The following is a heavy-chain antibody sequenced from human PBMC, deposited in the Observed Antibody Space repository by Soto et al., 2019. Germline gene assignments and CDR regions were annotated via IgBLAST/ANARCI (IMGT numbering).Heavy chain of an antibody. CDR2: IIPILGIA. Sequence: GASVKVSCKASGGTFSSYTISWVRQAPGQGLEWMGRIIPILGIANYAQKFQGRVTITADKSTSTAYMELSSLRSEDTAVYYCARELKSALFDYWGQGTLVPVSP. J-gene: IGHJ4*02. CDR1: GGTFSSYT. CDR3: ARELKSALFDY. V-gene: IGHV1-69*04.